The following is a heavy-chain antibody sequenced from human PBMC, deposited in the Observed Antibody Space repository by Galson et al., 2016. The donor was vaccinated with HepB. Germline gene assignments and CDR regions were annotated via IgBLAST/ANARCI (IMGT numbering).Heavy chain of an antibody. D-gene: IGHD5-24*01. CDR2: IGSSGPV. Sequence: SLRLSCAASGFAFSSYSMIWVRQTPGKGLEWVSYIGSSGPVYYADSLQGRFAISRDNAKKLLYLQMNSLRDEDTAVFYCARDFHGSFPNLDFWVQGTLVTVSS. V-gene: IGHV3-48*02. CDR1: GFAFSSYS. CDR3: ARDFHGSFPNLDF. J-gene: IGHJ4*02.